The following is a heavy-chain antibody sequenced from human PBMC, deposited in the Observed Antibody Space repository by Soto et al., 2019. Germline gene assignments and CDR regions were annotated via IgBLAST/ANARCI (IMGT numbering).Heavy chain of an antibody. CDR3: ARRRGTGISGGTYYGLDV. D-gene: IGHD1-20*01. V-gene: IGHV3-23*01. J-gene: IGHJ6*02. CDR2: ISGSGGGT. Sequence: EVQLLESGGGFVQPGGSLRLSCAASGFTFSSYAMSWVRQAPGKGLEWVSGISGSGGGTYYADSVKGRFTFSRDNSKNTTYLQMNSLRAEDTAVYYCARRRGTGISGGTYYGLDVWGQGTTVTVSS. CDR1: GFTFSSYA.